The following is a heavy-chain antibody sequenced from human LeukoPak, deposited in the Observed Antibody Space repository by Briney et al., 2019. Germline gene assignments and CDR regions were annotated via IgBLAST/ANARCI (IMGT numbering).Heavy chain of an antibody. CDR3: ARSVRGGYYNWFDP. CDR2: ISGSGGTT. J-gene: IGHJ5*02. V-gene: IGHV3-23*01. CDR1: GFTFTIYA. Sequence: PGGSLRLSCAASGFTFTIYALTWVRQAPGKGLEWVSVISGSGGTTYYADSVKGRFTISRDNFKNTLYLQMNSLRAEDTAVYYCARSVRGGYYNWFDPWGQGTLVTVSS. D-gene: IGHD3-3*01.